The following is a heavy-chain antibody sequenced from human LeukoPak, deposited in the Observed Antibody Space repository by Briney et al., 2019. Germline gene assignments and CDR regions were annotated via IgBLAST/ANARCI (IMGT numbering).Heavy chain of an antibody. CDR1: GGSFSGYY. CDR3: ERCKRGYCSSTSCYLMYYFDY. Sequence: PSETLSLTCAVYGGSFSGYYWSWIRQPPGKGLEWIGEINHSGSTNYNPSLKSRVTISVDTSKNQFSLKLSSVTAADTAVYYCERCKRGYCSSTSCYLMYYFDYWGQGTLVTVSS. J-gene: IGHJ4*02. CDR2: INHSGST. V-gene: IGHV4-34*01. D-gene: IGHD2-2*01.